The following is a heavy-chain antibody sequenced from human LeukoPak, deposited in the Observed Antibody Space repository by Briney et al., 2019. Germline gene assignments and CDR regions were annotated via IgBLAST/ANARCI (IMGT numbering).Heavy chain of an antibody. Sequence: GGSLRLSCAASGFTFSSYAMHWVRQAPGKGLEYVSAISSNGGSTYYANSVKGRFTISRDDSKNTLYLQMGSLRAEDMAVYYCAREYISGYWGQGTLVTVSS. D-gene: IGHD3-10*01. CDR2: ISSNGGST. CDR1: GFTFSSYA. J-gene: IGHJ4*02. V-gene: IGHV3-64*01. CDR3: AREYISGY.